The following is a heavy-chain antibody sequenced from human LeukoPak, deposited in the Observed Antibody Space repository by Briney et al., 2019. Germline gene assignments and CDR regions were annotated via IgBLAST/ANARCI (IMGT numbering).Heavy chain of an antibody. V-gene: IGHV4-39*07. Sequence: SETLSLTCTVSGGSVSSSGFYWGWLRQPPGKGLEWIGSIYYSGTTYYNPSLKSRVTISVDTSKNQFSLKLSSVTDADTAVYYCARDWSDNGDGYFQHWGQGTLVTVSS. J-gene: IGHJ1*01. CDR2: IYYSGTT. CDR3: ARDWSDNGDGYFQH. D-gene: IGHD4-17*01. CDR1: GGSVSSSGFY.